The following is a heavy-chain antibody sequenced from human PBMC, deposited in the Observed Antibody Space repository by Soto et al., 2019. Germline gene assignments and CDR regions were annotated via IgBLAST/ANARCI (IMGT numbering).Heavy chain of an antibody. CDR2: ISYDGTNK. CDR3: ARDPKTSGGQHWAFNYFDS. CDR1: GFSFSISP. J-gene: IGHJ4*02. V-gene: IGHV3-30-3*01. D-gene: IGHD7-27*01. Sequence: PGGSLRLSCAASGFSFSISPMHWVRQAPGKGPEWVALISYDGTNKFYADSVKDRFTISRDNSKSTLYLQVDSLRPEDAAVYYCARDPKTSGGQHWAFNYFDSWGQGTLVTVSS.